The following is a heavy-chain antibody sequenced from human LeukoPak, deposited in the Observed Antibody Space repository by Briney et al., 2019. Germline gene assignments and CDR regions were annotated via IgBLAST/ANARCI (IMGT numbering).Heavy chain of an antibody. D-gene: IGHD3-22*01. CDR1: GGSISSYY. J-gene: IGHJ1*01. V-gene: IGHV4-59*01. CDR3: ARGTGDSSGYYFQH. CDR2: IYYSGST. Sequence: PSETLSLTCTVSGGSISSYYWSWIRQPPGKGLEWIGYIYYSGSTNYNPSLKSRVTISVDTSKNQFSLKLSSVTAADTAVYYCARGTGDSSGYYFQHWGQGTLVTVSS.